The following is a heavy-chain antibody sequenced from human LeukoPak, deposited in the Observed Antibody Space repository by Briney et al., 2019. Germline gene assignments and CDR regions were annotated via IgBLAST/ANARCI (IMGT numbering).Heavy chain of an antibody. J-gene: IGHJ6*03. CDR1: GGSFSGYY. CDR2: IYYSGST. D-gene: IGHD3-16*01. V-gene: IGHV4-34*01. CDR3: ARDRLSLVWGYYYYYMDV. Sequence: KPSETLSLTCAVYGGSFSGYYWSWIRQPPGKGLEWIGSIYYSGSTYYNPSLKSRVTISVDTSKNQFSLKLSSVTAADTAVYYCARDRLSLVWGYYYYYMDVWGKGTTVTVSS.